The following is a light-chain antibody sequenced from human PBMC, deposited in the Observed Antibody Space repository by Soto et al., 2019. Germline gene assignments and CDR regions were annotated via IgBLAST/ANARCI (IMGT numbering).Light chain of an antibody. V-gene: IGKV1-5*03. J-gene: IGKJ2*01. CDR1: QSIGSW. Sequence: DIQMTQSPSTLSASLGDGVTITCRASQSIGSWLAWYQQKPGKAPKLLIYKATNLQSGVPSRFSGSGSGTDFSLTISSLQTVDSATYFCQQYHDFQYTFGPGTKLEI. CDR2: KAT. CDR3: QQYHDFQYT.